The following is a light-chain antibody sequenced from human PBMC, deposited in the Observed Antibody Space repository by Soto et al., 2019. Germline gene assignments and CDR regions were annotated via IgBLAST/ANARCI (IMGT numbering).Light chain of an antibody. Sequence: SYELTQPPSVSVAPGKTARITCGGNNSGSKSVHWYQQKPGQAPVLVIYYDTDRPSGIPERFSGSNSGNTATVTISRVEAGDEEDYYCEVWDSSSDHVIFGGGTKLTVL. CDR3: EVWDSSSDHVI. V-gene: IGLV3-21*04. J-gene: IGLJ2*01. CDR2: YDT. CDR1: NSGSKS.